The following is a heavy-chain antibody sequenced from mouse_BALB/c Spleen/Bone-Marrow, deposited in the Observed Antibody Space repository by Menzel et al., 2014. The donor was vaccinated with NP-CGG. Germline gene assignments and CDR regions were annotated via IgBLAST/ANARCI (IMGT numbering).Heavy chain of an antibody. CDR3: ARGVYYDYDEGALDY. CDR1: GYTFTSYV. V-gene: IGHV1-14*01. J-gene: IGHJ4*01. D-gene: IGHD2-4*01. CDR2: INPYNDGT. Sequence: VQLKQSGPELVKPGASVKMSCKASGYTFTSYVMHWVKQKPGQGLDWIGYINPYNDGTKYNEKFKGKATLTSDKSSSTAYMELSSLTSEDSAAYYCARGVYYDYDEGALDYWGQGTSVTVSS.